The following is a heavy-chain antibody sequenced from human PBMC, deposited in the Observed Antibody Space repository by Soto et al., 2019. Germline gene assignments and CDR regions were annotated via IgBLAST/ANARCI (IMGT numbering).Heavy chain of an antibody. J-gene: IGHJ4*02. CDR1: GYNFTTYY. CDR3: VVAINY. D-gene: IGHD2-21*01. V-gene: IGHV1-46*01. CDR2: INPSNGKT. Sequence: QVQMVQSGAEVKKPGASVKVSCKASGYNFTTYYMHWVRQAPGQGPEWMGIINPSNGKTNYAQKCQGRVTMTRDTSSSTVYMELSRLRSEDTAVYHWVVAINYWGLGTLVTVSA.